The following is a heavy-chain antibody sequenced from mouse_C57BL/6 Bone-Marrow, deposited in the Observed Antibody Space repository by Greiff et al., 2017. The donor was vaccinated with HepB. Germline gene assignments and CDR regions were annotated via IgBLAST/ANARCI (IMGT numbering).Heavy chain of an antibody. Sequence: EVQLQQSGPELVKPGASVKISCKASGYSFTGYYMNWVKQSPEKSLEWIGEINPSTGGTTYNQKFKAKATLTVHKSSSTAYMQLKSLTSEDSAVYYCARGYFDYWGQGTTLTVSS. V-gene: IGHV1-42*01. CDR1: GYSFTGYY. CDR2: INPSTGGT. CDR3: ARGYFDY. J-gene: IGHJ2*01.